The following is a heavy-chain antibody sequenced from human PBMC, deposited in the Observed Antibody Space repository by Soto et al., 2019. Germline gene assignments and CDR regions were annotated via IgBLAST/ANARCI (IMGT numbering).Heavy chain of an antibody. CDR3: ARQVPDYFDY. Sequence: SETLSLTCTVSGGSISSSSYYWGWIRQPPGKGLEWIGSIYYSGSTYYNPSLKSRVTISVDTSKNQFSLKLSSVTAADTAVYYCARQVPDYFDYWGQGTLVTVSS. J-gene: IGHJ4*02. CDR2: IYYSGST. V-gene: IGHV4-39*01. CDR1: GGSISSSSYY.